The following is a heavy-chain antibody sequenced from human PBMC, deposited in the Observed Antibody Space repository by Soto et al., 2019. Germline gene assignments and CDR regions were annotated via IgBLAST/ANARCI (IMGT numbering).Heavy chain of an antibody. V-gene: IGHV4-59*01. CDR3: ARGGCTNGVCYMGLDP. CDR1: GGSISSYY. J-gene: IGHJ5*02. D-gene: IGHD2-8*01. CDR2: ICYSGST. Sequence: PSETLSLTCTVSGGSISSYYWSWIRQPPGKGLEWIGYICYSGSTNYNPSLKSRVTISVDTSKNQFSLKLSSVTAADTAVYYCARGGCTNGVCYMGLDPWGQGTLVTVSS.